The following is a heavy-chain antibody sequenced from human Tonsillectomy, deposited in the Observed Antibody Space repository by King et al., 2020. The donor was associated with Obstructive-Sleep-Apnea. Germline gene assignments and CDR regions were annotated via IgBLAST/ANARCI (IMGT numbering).Heavy chain of an antibody. CDR3: AWSSPADY. J-gene: IGHJ4*02. CDR2: ISYDGSDK. CDR1: GFTFSSYG. V-gene: IGHV3-30*03. Sequence: QLVQSGGGVVQPGRSLRLSFAASGFTFSSYGMHWVRQAPGKGLEWVSVISYDGSDKYYADSGKGRFTISRDNSKNTLYLQMNSLRAEDTAVYFCAWSSPADYWGQGTQVTVSS.